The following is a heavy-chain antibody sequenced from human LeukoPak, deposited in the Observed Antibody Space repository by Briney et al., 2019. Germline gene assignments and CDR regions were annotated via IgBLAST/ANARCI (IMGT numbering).Heavy chain of an antibody. D-gene: IGHD3-10*01. V-gene: IGHV3-23*01. CDR1: GMTFRMCA. CDR3: AKVAVTMSRGVYHVMDV. Sequence: PGGSLRLSCEGSGMTFRMCAMSWVRQAPGKGLEWVSSITASGTTTYYADSLKGRFTISRDNSKSTVYLQMNSLRAEDTAVYYCAKVAVTMSRGVYHVMDVWGQGTTVTVSS. CDR2: ITASGTTT. J-gene: IGHJ6*02.